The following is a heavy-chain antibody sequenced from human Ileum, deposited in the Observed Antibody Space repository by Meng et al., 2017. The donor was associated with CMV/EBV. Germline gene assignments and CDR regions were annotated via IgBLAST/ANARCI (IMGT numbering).Heavy chain of an antibody. D-gene: IGHD3-22*01. CDR3: VGVRTFNYDSSGHSLDY. J-gene: IGHJ4*02. V-gene: IGHV3-53*01. CDR2: IYSGGGT. Sequence: GESLKISCAASGFTVSRSYMTWVRQAPGKGLEWVSIIYSGGGTYYADSVKGRFTISRDNAKNSLYLQMNSLRVEDTAAYYCVGVRTFNYDSSGHSLDYWGQGTLVTVSS. CDR1: GFTVSRSY.